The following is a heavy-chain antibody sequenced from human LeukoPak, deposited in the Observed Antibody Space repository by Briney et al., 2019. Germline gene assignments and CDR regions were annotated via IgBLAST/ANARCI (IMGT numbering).Heavy chain of an antibody. V-gene: IGHV1-2*02. D-gene: IGHD5/OR15-5a*01. Sequence: ASVKVSCKASGYTFTGYYMHWVRQAAGQGLEWMGWSNPNSGGKNYAQKFQGRVTMTRDTSINTASMELSRLRSDDRAVYYCARTDIVSTSCFDPWGQGTLVTVSS. J-gene: IGHJ5*02. CDR3: ARTDIVSTSCFDP. CDR2: SNPNSGGK. CDR1: GYTFTGYY.